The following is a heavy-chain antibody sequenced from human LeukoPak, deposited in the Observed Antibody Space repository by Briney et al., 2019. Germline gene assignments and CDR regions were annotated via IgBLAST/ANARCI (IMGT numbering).Heavy chain of an antibody. Sequence: SETLSLTCTVSGYSISSDYYWGWIRQPPGKGLEWIGSIYHSGSTYYNPSLKSQVTISVDRSKNQFSLKLSSVTTADTAVYYCARGGRAARYYYYYYMDVWGKGTTVTVSS. CDR1: GYSISSDYY. CDR3: ARGGRAARYYYYYYMDV. CDR2: IYHSGST. V-gene: IGHV4-38-2*02. J-gene: IGHJ6*03. D-gene: IGHD6-6*01.